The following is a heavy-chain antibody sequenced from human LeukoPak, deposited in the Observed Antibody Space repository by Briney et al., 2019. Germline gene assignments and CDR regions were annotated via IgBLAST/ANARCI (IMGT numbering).Heavy chain of an antibody. V-gene: IGHV4-34*01. D-gene: IGHD1-26*01. CDR2: INHSGST. J-gene: IGHJ4*02. CDR1: GGSLRGYF. Sequence: PSETLSLTCAVYGGSLRGYFRCWVRQPPREGVGWIGEINHSGSTNYNPSLKSRVTISVDTSKNQFSLKLSSVTAADTAVYYCARWEGGSYYDFDYWGQGTLVTVSS. CDR3: ARWEGGSYYDFDY.